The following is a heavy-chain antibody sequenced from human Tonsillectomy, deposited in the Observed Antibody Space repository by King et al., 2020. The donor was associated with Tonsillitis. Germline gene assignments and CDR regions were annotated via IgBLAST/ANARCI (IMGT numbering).Heavy chain of an antibody. D-gene: IGHD6-19*01. V-gene: IGHV3-13*01. CDR2: IDTGGNT. CDR3: VRETTARSAGVDGLYM. J-gene: IGHJ3*02. CDR1: GFTLSSHD. Sequence: VQLVESGGGLVQPGGSLRLSCVASGFTLSSHDMHWVRQATGKGLEWVSAIDTGGNTYYPGAVKGRFTISRENAKNSLFLQMNSLRVGDTAVYYCVRETTARSAGVDGLYMWGQGTLVTVSS.